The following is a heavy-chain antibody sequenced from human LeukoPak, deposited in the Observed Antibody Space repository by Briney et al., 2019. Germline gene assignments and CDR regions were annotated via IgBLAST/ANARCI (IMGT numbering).Heavy chain of an antibody. J-gene: IGHJ3*01. CDR1: GFTFRSYE. CDR2: ISSSGNTI. D-gene: IGHD1-26*01. CDR3: ARGGSPPEALGDTFDV. V-gene: IGHV3-48*03. Sequence: GGSLRLSCAASGFTFRSYEMSWVRQAPGKGLEWLSYISSSGNTIYYADSVKGRFTVSRDNAKNTLILQMNSLRAEDTAVYYCARGGSPPEALGDTFDVWGHGTLVTVSS.